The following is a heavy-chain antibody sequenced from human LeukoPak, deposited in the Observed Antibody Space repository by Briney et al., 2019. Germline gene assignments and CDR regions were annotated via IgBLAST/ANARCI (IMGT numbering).Heavy chain of an antibody. D-gene: IGHD2-15*01. CDR3: ARRYCSGGSCYGRQRGYWFDP. V-gene: IGHV1-8*01. Sequence: ASVKVSCKASGYTFTSYDINWVRQATGQGLEWMGWMKPNSGNTGYAQKFQGRVTMTRNTSISTAYMELSSLRSEDTAVYYCARRYCSGGSCYGRQRGYWFDPWGQGTLVTVSS. J-gene: IGHJ5*02. CDR2: MKPNSGNT. CDR1: GYTFTSYD.